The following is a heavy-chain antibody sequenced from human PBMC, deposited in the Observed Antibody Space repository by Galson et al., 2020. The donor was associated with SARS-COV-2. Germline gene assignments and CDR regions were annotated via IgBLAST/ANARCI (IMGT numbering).Heavy chain of an antibody. CDR1: GFTFSSYS. V-gene: IGHV3-21*01. CDR3: ARAYSYGHHVDY. Sequence: GESLKISCAASGFTFSSYSMNRLRQAPAKGLEWVSSISSSSSYIYYADSVKGRFTITRDNAKNSLYLQMNSLRAEDTAVYYCARAYSYGHHVDYWGQGTLVTVSS. D-gene: IGHD5-18*01. J-gene: IGHJ4*02. CDR2: ISSSSSYI.